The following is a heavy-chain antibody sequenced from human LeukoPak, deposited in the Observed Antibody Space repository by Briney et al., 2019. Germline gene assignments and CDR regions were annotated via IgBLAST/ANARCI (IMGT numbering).Heavy chain of an antibody. CDR3: ARVPVTFNWNDGLWSFDY. CDR2: INLTSGGT. Sequence: ASVKVSCKASGYTFTGYYMHWGKQALEQGLEGLGRINLTSGGTNYVQKFQGRVTMTRDTSISTAYMELSRLRSDDTAVYYCARVPVTFNWNDGLWSFDYWGQGTLATVSS. D-gene: IGHD1-1*01. CDR1: GYTFTGYY. V-gene: IGHV1-2*06. J-gene: IGHJ4*02.